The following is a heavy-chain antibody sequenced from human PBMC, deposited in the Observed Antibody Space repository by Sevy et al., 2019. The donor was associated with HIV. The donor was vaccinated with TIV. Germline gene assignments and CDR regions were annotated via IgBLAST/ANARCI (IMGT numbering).Heavy chain of an antibody. J-gene: IGHJ3*01. CDR3: MREGPYGANALDAFDL. Sequence: GGSLRLSCAASGFTFSTYWMHWVRQAPGKGLEWVAKIKQDGSETYYVDSVKGRFTISRDNARISLYLQMNSLSPEDTAVFYCMREGPYGANALDAFDLWGQGTMVTVSS. CDR1: GFTFSTYW. D-gene: IGHD4-17*01. CDR2: IKQDGSET. V-gene: IGHV3-7*01.